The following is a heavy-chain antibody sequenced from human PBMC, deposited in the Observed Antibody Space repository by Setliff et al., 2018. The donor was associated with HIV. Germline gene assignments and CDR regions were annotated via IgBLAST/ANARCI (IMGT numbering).Heavy chain of an antibody. CDR1: GGSISSSSYY. CDR3: ARKGYCGRSGCPTPFDF. J-gene: IGHJ4*02. V-gene: IGHV4-39*07. D-gene: IGHD2-2*01. Sequence: PLETLSPTCPVSGGSISSSSYYWDWIRQPPGKGLEWIGSVFYSGSTYYKPSLKSRVTISVDTSRNQFSLTLRSVTAADTAVYYCARKGYCGRSGCPTPFDFWGQGTLVTVSS. CDR2: VFYSGST.